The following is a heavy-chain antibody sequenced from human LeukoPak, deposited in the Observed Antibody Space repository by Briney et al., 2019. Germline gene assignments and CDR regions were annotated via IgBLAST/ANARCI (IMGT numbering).Heavy chain of an antibody. Sequence: GGSLRLSCAASGFTFSSYAMSWVRQAPGKGLEWVSAISGSGGSTYYADSVKGRFTISRDNSKNTLYLQMNSLRAEDTAVYYCAKASDYDSSGYYYEGRNYFDYWGQGTLVTVSS. CDR3: AKASDYDSSGYYYEGRNYFDY. V-gene: IGHV3-23*01. CDR2: ISGSGGST. D-gene: IGHD3-22*01. CDR1: GFTFSSYA. J-gene: IGHJ4*02.